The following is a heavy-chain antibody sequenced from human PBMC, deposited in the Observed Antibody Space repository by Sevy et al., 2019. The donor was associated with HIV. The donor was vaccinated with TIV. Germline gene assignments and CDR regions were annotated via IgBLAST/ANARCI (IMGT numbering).Heavy chain of an antibody. CDR3: AKDEGGVAVVSYFDY. D-gene: IGHD6-19*01. J-gene: IGHJ4*02. Sequence: GGSLRLSCAASGFTFSSYAMSWVRQAPGKGLEWVSAISGSGGSTYYADSVKGRFTISRDKSKNTLYLQMNSLRAEDTAVYYCAKDEGGVAVVSYFDYWGQGTLVTVSS. CDR1: GFTFSSYA. V-gene: IGHV3-23*01. CDR2: ISGSGGST.